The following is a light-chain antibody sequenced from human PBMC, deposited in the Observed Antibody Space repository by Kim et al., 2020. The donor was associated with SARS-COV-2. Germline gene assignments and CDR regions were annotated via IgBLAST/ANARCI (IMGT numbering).Light chain of an antibody. J-gene: IGKJ1*01. Sequence: SVSPGERATLSCRASQSLNNKLAWYQHRPGQTPRLLIYGASTRATGIPARFSGSGSGTEFTLTISSLQSEDFAVYYCQQYYDWRTFGQGTKVDIK. CDR3: QQYYDWRT. CDR2: GAS. CDR1: QSLNNK. V-gene: IGKV3-15*01.